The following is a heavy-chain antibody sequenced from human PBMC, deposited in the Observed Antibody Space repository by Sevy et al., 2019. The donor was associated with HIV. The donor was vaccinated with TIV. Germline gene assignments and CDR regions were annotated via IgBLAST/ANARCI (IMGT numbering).Heavy chain of an antibody. J-gene: IGHJ6*01. Sequence: ASVKVSCKASGDTFGNYAIAWVRQAPGQGLEWMGGIIPVFGSANSPQKFQDRVTITADVSTRTAYMELRSLTSEDTAVYYCARSNPDGYNYSYYYGMDVWGQGTTVTVSS. V-gene: IGHV1-69*13. CDR3: ARSNPDGYNYSYYYGMDV. CDR2: IIPVFGSA. CDR1: GDTFGNYA. D-gene: IGHD5-12*01.